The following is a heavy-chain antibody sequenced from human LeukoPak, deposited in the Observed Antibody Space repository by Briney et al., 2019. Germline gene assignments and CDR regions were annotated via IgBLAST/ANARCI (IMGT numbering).Heavy chain of an antibody. D-gene: IGHD2-15*01. CDR1: GFTFSSYS. J-gene: IGHJ4*02. CDR2: ISLSSTTI. V-gene: IGHV3-48*02. CDR3: ARVSGWPWDH. Sequence: GGSLRLSCAASGFTFSSYSMTWVRQAPGKGLEWVSYISLSSTTIYYADSVRGRFTISRDDAKNSLYLQMNSLRDEDTAVYYCARVSGWPWDHWGQGTLVTVSS.